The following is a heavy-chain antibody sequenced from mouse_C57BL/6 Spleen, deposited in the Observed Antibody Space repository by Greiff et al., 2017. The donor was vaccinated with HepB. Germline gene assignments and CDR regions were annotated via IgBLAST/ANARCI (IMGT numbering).Heavy chain of an antibody. V-gene: IGHV1-15*01. CDR3: TREGAYYSNQFAY. D-gene: IGHD2-5*01. Sequence: QVQLQQSGTELVKPGASVKLSCKASGYTFTSYWMHWVKQTPVHGLEWIGAIDPETGGTAYNQKFKGKAILTADKSSSTAYMELRSLTSEDSAVYYCTREGAYYSNQFAYWGQGTLVTVSA. CDR1: GYTFTSYW. J-gene: IGHJ3*01. CDR2: IDPETGGT.